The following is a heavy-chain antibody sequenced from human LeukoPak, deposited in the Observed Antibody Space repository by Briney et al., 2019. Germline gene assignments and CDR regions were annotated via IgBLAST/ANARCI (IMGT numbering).Heavy chain of an antibody. D-gene: IGHD3-22*01. V-gene: IGHV5-10-1*01. CDR3: ARADYYDSSGYYSGFDY. CDR2: IDPSDSYT. J-gene: IGHJ4*02. Sequence: GESLKISCKGSGYSFTSYWISWVRQMPGKGLEWMGRIDPSDSYTNNSPSLQGHVTISADKSISTAYLQWSSLKASDTAMYYCARADYYDSSGYYSGFDYWGQGTLVTVSS. CDR1: GYSFTSYW.